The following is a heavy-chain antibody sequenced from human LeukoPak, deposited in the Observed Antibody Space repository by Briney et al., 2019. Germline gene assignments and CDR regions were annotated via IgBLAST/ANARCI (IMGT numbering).Heavy chain of an antibody. CDR2: IYYRGST. CDR1: GGSISLSNYY. Sequence: PSETLSLTCTVSGGSISLSNYYWGWIRQPPGKGLEWIGSIYYRGSTYYNPSLKSRVTMSVDTSKNQFSLKVNSVTAADTAVYCCARVSGELTFDYWGQGTLVTVSS. J-gene: IGHJ4*02. D-gene: IGHD1-7*01. V-gene: IGHV4-39*07. CDR3: ARVSGELTFDY.